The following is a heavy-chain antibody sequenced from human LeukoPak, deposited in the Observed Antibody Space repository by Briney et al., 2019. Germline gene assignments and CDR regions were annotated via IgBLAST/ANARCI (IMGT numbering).Heavy chain of an antibody. CDR1: GFKFDDYA. Sequence: PGGSLRPSCAASGFKFDDYAMHWVRQAPGKGLEWVSGISWNGGSIGYEDSVRGRFTISRDNAKNSLYLQMNSLRAEDTALYYCAKVSDSSGYYYAAFDYWGQGTQVTVSS. V-gene: IGHV3-9*01. CDR3: AKVSDSSGYYYAAFDY. CDR2: ISWNGGSI. J-gene: IGHJ4*02. D-gene: IGHD3-22*01.